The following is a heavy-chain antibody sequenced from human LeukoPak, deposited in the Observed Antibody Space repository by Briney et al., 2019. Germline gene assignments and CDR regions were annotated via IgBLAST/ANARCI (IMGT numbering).Heavy chain of an antibody. CDR3: AKDRLAYSYAQPFDY. CDR1: GVNLNSYA. V-gene: IGHV3-23*01. J-gene: IGHJ4*02. D-gene: IGHD3-16*01. Sequence: PGGSLRLSCAASGVNLNSYAMSWVRQAPGKGLEWVSGITGSGGSTYYADSVKGRFTISRDNSKNTLYLQMNSLRAEDTAVYYCAKDRLAYSYAQPFDYWGQGTLVTVSS. CDR2: ITGSGGST.